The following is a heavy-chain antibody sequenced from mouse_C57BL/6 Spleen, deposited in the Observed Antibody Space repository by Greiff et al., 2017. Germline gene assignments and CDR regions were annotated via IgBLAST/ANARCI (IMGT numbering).Heavy chain of an antibody. Sequence: VQLQQSGAELVKPGASVKMSCKASGYTFPSYWITWVQQRPGQGLEWIGDIYPGSGSTNYNEKFKSTATLTVDTASSTAYMQLISLTSADSAVYDCARTMSSYAMDDWGQGTSVTVSS. V-gene: IGHV1-55*01. CDR3: ARTMSSYAMDD. CDR2: IYPGSGST. J-gene: IGHJ4*01. CDR1: GYTFPSYW.